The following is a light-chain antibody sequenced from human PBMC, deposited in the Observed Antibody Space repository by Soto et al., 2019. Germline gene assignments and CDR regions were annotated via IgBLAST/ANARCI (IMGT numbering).Light chain of an antibody. V-gene: IGLV2-8*01. CDR1: YSDIGDYNY. J-gene: IGLJ2*01. CDR3: SSYSGTNSNVI. Sequence: QSALTQPPSASGSPGQSVTISCAGTYSDIGDYNYVSWYQQHPDKVPKLIIYEVTKRPSGVPDRFSGSKSGYTASLTVSDLQPADEAVYYCSSYSGTNSNVIVGGGTKLTVL. CDR2: EVT.